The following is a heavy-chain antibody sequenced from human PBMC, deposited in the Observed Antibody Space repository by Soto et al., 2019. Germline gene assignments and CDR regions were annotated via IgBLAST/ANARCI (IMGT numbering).Heavy chain of an antibody. CDR1: GGAFSGFY. CDR2: IDHSEST. CDR3: ARGRSSWYRRGSYYYYGMDV. J-gene: IGHJ6*02. D-gene: IGHD6-13*01. V-gene: IGHV4-34*01. Sequence: QEQLQQWGAGLLKPSETLSLTCVVYGGAFSGFYWTWIRQPPGKGLEWIGEIDHSESTNYNPPLKGRVTISVDTSKNQVSLKLSSVTAADTAVYYCARGRSSWYRRGSYYYYGMDVWGQGTAVTVSS.